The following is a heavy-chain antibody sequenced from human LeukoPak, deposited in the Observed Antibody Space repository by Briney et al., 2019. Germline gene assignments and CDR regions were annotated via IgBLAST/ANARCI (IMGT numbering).Heavy chain of an antibody. CDR1: GFTFSSYA. D-gene: IGHD3-22*01. J-gene: IGHJ4*02. V-gene: IGHV3-30-3*01. CDR3: ARLTIGRTYYYDSSGYGD. Sequence: PGGSLRLSCAASGFTFSSYAMHWVRQAPGKGLEWVAVISYDGSNKYYADSVKGRFTISRDNSKNTLYLQMNSLRAEDTAVYYCARLTIGRTYYYDSSGYGDWGQGTLVTVSS. CDR2: ISYDGSNK.